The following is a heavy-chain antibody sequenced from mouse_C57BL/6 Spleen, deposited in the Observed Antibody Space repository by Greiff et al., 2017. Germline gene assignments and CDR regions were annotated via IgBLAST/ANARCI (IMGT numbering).Heavy chain of an antibody. D-gene: IGHD1-1*01. CDR3: AREGGYGSSYGFAY. J-gene: IGHJ3*01. CDR1: GFTFSDYY. CDR2: INYDGSST. Sequence: EVHLVESEGGLVQPGSSMKLSCTASGFTFSDYYMAWVRQVPETGLEWVANINYDGSSTYYLDSLKSRLIISRDNAKNILYLQMSSLKSEDTATYYGAREGGYGSSYGFAYWGQGPLVTVAA. V-gene: IGHV5-16*01.